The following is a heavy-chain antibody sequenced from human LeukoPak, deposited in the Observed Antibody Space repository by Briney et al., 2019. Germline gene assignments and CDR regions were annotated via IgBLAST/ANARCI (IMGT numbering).Heavy chain of an antibody. Sequence: SETLSLTCTVSGGSISSYYWSWIRQPPGKGLEWIGRIYYSGSTNYNPSLKSRVTISVDTSRNQFSLKLSSMTAADTAVYYCARDFRGYIDYWGQGALVTVSS. D-gene: IGHD5-18*01. CDR3: ARDFRGYIDY. CDR2: IYYSGST. CDR1: GGSISSYY. J-gene: IGHJ4*02. V-gene: IGHV4-59*01.